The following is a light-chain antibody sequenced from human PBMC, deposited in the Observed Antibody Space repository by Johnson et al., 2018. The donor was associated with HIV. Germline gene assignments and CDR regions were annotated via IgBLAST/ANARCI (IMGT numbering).Light chain of an antibody. Sequence: QAVLTQPPSVSAAPGQTVTISCSGSSSNVGSSFVSWYRQVPGTAPKLLIYDNNKRPSGIPGRFSGSKSGTSATLGITGLQTGDEADYYCGTWDSSLSAGGANYVFGTGTKVTVL. J-gene: IGLJ1*01. V-gene: IGLV1-51*01. CDR1: SSNVGSSF. CDR3: GTWDSSLSAGGANYV. CDR2: DNN.